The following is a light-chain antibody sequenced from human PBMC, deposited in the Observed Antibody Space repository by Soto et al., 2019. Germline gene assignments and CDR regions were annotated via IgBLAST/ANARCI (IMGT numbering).Light chain of an antibody. CDR1: RSNIGSGFD. Sequence: VVTQTPSVSGAPGQSVTIPCTGSRSNIGSGFDVHWYQQVPGTAPKLLIFGNNNRPSGGPDRFSGSKSGSSASLAIAGLQAEDEADYFCQSYDNSPRVLFGGGTKVTVL. CDR3: QSYDNSPRVL. J-gene: IGLJ2*01. V-gene: IGLV1-40*01. CDR2: GNN.